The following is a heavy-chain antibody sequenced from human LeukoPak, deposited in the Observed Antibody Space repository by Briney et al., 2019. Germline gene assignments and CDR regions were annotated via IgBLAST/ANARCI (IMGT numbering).Heavy chain of an antibody. Sequence: GGSLRLSCAASGFTFSDYYRSWIRQAPGKGLEWVSYISSSGSTIYYADSVKGRLTISRDTSKNSLYLQMNSLRAEDTAVYYCAKGRIVGATSFDYWGQGTLVTVSS. CDR3: AKGRIVGATSFDY. V-gene: IGHV3-11*01. D-gene: IGHD1-26*01. CDR2: ISSSGSTI. CDR1: GFTFSDYY. J-gene: IGHJ4*02.